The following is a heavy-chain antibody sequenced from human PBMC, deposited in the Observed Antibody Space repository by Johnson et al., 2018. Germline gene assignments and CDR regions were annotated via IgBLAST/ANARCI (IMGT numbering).Heavy chain of an antibody. CDR2: ISRSNI. V-gene: IGHV3-48*01. J-gene: IGHJ1*01. Sequence: EVQLVESGGALVQPGGSLRLSCVASGFTMDTYSMSWVRQAPGKGLELVSDISRSNIHYAASVKGRFIISRDSAQNSLSLQMNSLRAEDTAVYYCAKEGSCSGASCYTGLQHWGQGSLVSVSS. CDR1: GFTMDTYS. D-gene: IGHD3-10*01. CDR3: AKEGSCSGASCYTGLQH.